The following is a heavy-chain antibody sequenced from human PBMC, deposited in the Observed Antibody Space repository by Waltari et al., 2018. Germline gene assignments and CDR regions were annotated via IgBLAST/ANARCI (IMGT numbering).Heavy chain of an antibody. CDR3: ARYSQVAAASTGY. J-gene: IGHJ4*02. D-gene: IGHD6-13*01. V-gene: IGHV3-7*02. CDR2: IKQDGSEK. Sequence: EVQLVQSGAEVKKPGESLKISCKGSGYSFTSYWIGWVRQMPGKGLEWVANIKQDGSEKYYVDSVKDRFTISIDNSKNSLYLQMNSLRAEVTAVYYCARYSQVAAASTGYWGQGTLVTVSS. CDR1: GYSFTSYW.